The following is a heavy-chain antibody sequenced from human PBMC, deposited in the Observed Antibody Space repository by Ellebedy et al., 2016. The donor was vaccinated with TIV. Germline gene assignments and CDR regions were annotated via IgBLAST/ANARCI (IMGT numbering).Heavy chain of an antibody. J-gene: IGHJ4*02. CDR3: ARHETTVVTPFLGN. CDR2: IYPGDSDT. CDR1: GYSFTSYW. V-gene: IGHV5-51*01. Sequence: KVSXXGSGYSFTSYWIGWVRQMPGKGLEWMGIIYPGDSDTRYSPSFQGQVTISADKSISTAYLQWRSLKASDTAMYYCARHETTVVTPFLGNWGQGTLVTVSS. D-gene: IGHD4-23*01.